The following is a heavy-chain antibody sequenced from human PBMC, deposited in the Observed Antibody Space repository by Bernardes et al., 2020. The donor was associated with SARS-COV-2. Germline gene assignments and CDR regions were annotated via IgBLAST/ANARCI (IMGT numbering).Heavy chain of an antibody. Sequence: VGSLRLSCAASGLSRYWMHWVRQAPGKGLVWVSRIETHGNRVDYADSVRGRFTISRDNANNMLYLQMNSLTADDTAMYYCARDFGGASDYWGQGTLVTVSS. CDR2: IETHGNRV. D-gene: IGHD3-10*01. CDR1: GLSRYW. J-gene: IGHJ4*02. CDR3: ARDFGGASDY. V-gene: IGHV3-74*01.